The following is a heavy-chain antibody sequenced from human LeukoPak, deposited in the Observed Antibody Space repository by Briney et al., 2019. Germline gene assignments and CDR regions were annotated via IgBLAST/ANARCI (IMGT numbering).Heavy chain of an antibody. CDR1: GYTFSDFY. D-gene: IGHD1-1*01. CDR2: ITPKSGDT. V-gene: IGHV1-2*02. J-gene: IGHJ4*02. Sequence: ASVKVSCKASGYTFSDFYIHWVRQAPGQGLEYVGWITPKSGDTYSPQRFQGGVTMTRDASISTAYMELSSLRSDDTAVYFCARVRSAEERAWAYWGQGTLVTVSS. CDR3: ARVRSAEERAWAY.